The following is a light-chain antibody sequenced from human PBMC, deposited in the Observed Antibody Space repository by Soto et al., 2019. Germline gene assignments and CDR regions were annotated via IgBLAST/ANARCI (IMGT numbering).Light chain of an antibody. CDR3: SSYTSSSTPYV. Sequence: QSGLTQPASVSGSPGQSSTISFTGTGSDIGGYNFVSWYQQHPGKAPKLMIYAVSNRPSGVSNRFSGSKSGNTASLTISGLQAEDEADYYCSSYTSSSTPYVFGTGTKVTVL. V-gene: IGLV2-14*01. CDR1: GSDIGGYNF. CDR2: AVS. J-gene: IGLJ1*01.